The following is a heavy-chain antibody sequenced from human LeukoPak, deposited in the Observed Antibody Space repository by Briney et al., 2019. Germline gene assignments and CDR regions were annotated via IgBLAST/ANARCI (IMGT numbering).Heavy chain of an antibody. V-gene: IGHV4-61*05. CDR2: IYYSGST. Sequence: SETLSLTCTVSGGSISSSSYYWGWIRQPPGKGLEWIGYIYYSGSTNYNPSLKSRVTISVDTSKNQFSLKLSSVTAADTAVYYCARVEITIFGVVIGAFDIWGQGTMVTVSS. CDR1: GGSISSSSYY. D-gene: IGHD3-3*01. CDR3: ARVEITIFGVVIGAFDI. J-gene: IGHJ3*02.